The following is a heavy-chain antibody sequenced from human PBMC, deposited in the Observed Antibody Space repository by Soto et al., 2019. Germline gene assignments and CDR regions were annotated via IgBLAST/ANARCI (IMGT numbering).Heavy chain of an antibody. CDR2: INHRGST. CDR1: GWSFSGYY. D-gene: IGHD7-27*01. CDR3: ARGWGRIFDY. J-gene: IGHJ4*02. Sequence: QVQLQQWGAGLLKPSETLSLTCAVYGWSFSGYYWTWIRQPPGKGLEWIGEINHRGSTNYNPSLKSRVTISVDTSKNQFALKLSSVTAADTAVYYCARGWGRIFDYWGQGTLVTVSS. V-gene: IGHV4-34*01.